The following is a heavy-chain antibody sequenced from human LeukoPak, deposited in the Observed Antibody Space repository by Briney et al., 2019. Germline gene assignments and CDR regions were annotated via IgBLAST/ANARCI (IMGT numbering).Heavy chain of an antibody. Sequence: GGSLRLSCAASGFTFSSYSMNWVRQAPGKGLEWVSSISSSSSYIYYADSVKGRFTISRDNAKNSLYLQMNSLRAEDTAVYYCARVSIAVAALDYWGQGTLVTVSS. CDR2: ISSSSSYI. V-gene: IGHV3-21*01. CDR1: GFTFSSYS. J-gene: IGHJ4*02. CDR3: ARVSIAVAALDY. D-gene: IGHD6-19*01.